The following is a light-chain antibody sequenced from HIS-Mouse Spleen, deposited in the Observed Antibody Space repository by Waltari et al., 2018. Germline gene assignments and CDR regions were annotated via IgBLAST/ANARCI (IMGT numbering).Light chain of an antibody. CDR1: SSDVGSYNL. Sequence: QSALTQPASVSGSPGQSITISCTGTSSDVGSYNLVSWYQQHPGKAPKLMIYEGSKRPSGVSNRFSGSTSGNTASLTISGLQAEDEADYYCYSYAGSSTFEVFGGGTKLTVL. V-gene: IGLV2-23*03. CDR3: YSYAGSSTFEV. CDR2: EGS. J-gene: IGLJ2*01.